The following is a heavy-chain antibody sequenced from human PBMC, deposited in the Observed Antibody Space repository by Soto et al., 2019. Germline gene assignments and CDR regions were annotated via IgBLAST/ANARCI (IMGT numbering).Heavy chain of an antibody. Sequence: QVQLVQSGAEVKKPGASVKVSCKASGYIFTSYGINWVRQAPGQGLEWVGWVSGYNGDAYYAQNFQGRVTMTKDSGETTAYMELRSLTSDDTAVYYCARGKYDDFFDPWGQGTLVTVTS. CDR2: VSGYNGDA. V-gene: IGHV1-18*04. D-gene: IGHD3-3*01. CDR1: GYIFTSYG. CDR3: ARGKYDDFFDP. J-gene: IGHJ5*02.